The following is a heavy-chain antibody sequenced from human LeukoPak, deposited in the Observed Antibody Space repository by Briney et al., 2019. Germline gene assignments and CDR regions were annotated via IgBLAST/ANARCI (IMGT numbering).Heavy chain of an antibody. Sequence: GGSLRLSCAASGFTLSSYWMHWVRQAPGKGLVWVSRINSDGSSTSYADSVKGRFTISRDNAKNTLYLQMNSLRAEDTAVYYCARDHYRYYDFWSGSLFDYWGQGTLVTVSS. J-gene: IGHJ4*02. D-gene: IGHD3-3*01. CDR2: INSDGSST. CDR1: GFTLSSYW. V-gene: IGHV3-74*01. CDR3: ARDHYRYYDFWSGSLFDY.